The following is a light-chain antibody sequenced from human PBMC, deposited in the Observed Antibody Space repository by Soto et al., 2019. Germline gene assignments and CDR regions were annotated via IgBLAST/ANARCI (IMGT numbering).Light chain of an antibody. V-gene: IGKV1-39*01. CDR1: QSISTY. J-gene: IGKJ4*01. CDR3: QQGYMLPLT. Sequence: QLTQSPSSLSASVGDIVTITCRASQSISTYLNWYQQKPGKAPKLLIYAASSLQSGVPSRFSGGGSATDFTLTVSSLQPEDFATYYCQQGYMLPLTFGGGTRVEI. CDR2: AAS.